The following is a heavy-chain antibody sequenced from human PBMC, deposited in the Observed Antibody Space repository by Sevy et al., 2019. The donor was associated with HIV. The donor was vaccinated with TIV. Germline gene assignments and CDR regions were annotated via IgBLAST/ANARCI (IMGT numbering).Heavy chain of an antibody. D-gene: IGHD3-3*01. Sequence: ASVKVSCKASGYTFTSYDINWVRQATGQGLEWMGWMNPNSGKRGDAQKFQGRVTMTRNTSRSTAYMELSSLRSEDTAVYYSASAKFRPGLRFLESKGYGMDVWGQGTTVTVSS. CDR2: MNPNSGKR. V-gene: IGHV1-8*01. CDR1: GYTFTSYD. J-gene: IGHJ6*02. CDR3: ASAKFRPGLRFLESKGYGMDV.